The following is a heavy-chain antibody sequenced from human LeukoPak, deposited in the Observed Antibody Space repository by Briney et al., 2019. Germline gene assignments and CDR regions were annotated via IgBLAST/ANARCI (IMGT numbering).Heavy chain of an antibody. Sequence: SQTLSLTCAISGDSVSSYSAAWNWLRPSPSRGLEWLGWTYYRSKWYNDYAVSVKSPITINPDTSKNQFSLQLNSVTPEDTAVYYCARGRYDSSGYSKGPEKYFDYWGQGTLVTVSS. CDR2: TYYRSKWYN. CDR3: ARGRYDSSGYSKGPEKYFDY. CDR1: GDSVSSYSAA. D-gene: IGHD3-22*01. J-gene: IGHJ4*02. V-gene: IGHV6-1*01.